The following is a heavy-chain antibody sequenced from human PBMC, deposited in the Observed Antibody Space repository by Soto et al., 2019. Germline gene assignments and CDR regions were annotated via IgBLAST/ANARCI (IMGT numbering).Heavy chain of an antibody. D-gene: IGHD3-10*01. CDR3: ARPRKYYYGSGSYYNPSGGYYYGMDV. J-gene: IGHJ6*02. CDR1: GYSFTSYW. V-gene: IGHV5-10-1*03. CDR2: IDPSDSYT. Sequence: EVQLVQSGAEVKKPGESLRISCKGSGYSFTSYWISWVRQMPGKGLEWMGRIDPSDSYTNYSPSFQGHVTISADKSISTAYLQWSSLKASDTAMYYCARPRKYYYGSGSYYNPSGGYYYGMDVWGQGTTVTVSS.